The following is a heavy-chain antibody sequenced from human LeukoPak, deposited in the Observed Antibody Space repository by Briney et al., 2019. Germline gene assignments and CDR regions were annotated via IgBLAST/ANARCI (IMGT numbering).Heavy chain of an antibody. CDR2: ISYPGVR. D-gene: IGHD5-24*01. J-gene: IGHJ4*02. V-gene: IGHV4-39*07. CDR1: GGSINSSSYY. CDR3: ARHRDDFDFDY. Sequence: SETLSLTCTVSGGSINSSSYYWGWIRQPPGKGLEWIGIISYPGVRYYNPSLKSRVTISVDTSKYQFSLKLTSVTAADTAVYYCARHRDDFDFDYWGQGTLVTVSS.